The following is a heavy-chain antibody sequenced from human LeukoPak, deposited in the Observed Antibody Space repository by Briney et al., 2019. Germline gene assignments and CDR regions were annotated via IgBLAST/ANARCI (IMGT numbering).Heavy chain of an antibody. D-gene: IGHD3-22*01. CDR2: IKQDGSEK. CDR3: ARVKRRYYDSSGTYYFDY. J-gene: IGHJ4*02. Sequence: GGSLRLSCAASGFTFSSYCMSWVRQAPGKGLEWVANIKQDGSEKYYVDSVKGRFTISRDNAKNSLYLQMNSLRAEDTAVYYCARVKRRYYDSSGTYYFDYWGQGTLVTVSS. V-gene: IGHV3-7*01. CDR1: GFTFSSYC.